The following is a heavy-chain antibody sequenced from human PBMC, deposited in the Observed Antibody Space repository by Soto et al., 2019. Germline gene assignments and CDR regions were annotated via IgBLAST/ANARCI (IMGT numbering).Heavy chain of an antibody. CDR1: GFTFNSYT. CDR2: ISYDGSNK. Sequence: LXLSWAASGFTFNSYTMHWVRQAPGKGLEWVAVISYDGSNKYYADSVKGRFTISRDNSKNTLYLQMNSLRAEDTAVYYCARDSCGGRCYSDYGMDVWGQGTTVTASS. CDR3: ARDSCGGRCYSDYGMDV. D-gene: IGHD2-15*01. V-gene: IGHV3-30-3*01. J-gene: IGHJ6*02.